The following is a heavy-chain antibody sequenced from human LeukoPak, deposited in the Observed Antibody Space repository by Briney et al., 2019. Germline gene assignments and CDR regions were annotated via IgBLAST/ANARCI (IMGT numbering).Heavy chain of an antibody. D-gene: IGHD1-26*01. Sequence: ASVKVSCKASGYTFTGYYMHWVRQAPGQGLEWMGWINPNSGDTNYAQKFQGRVTMTRDTSISTAYMELSRLRSDDTAVYYCARGSIIVGATTHFDYWGQGTLVTVSS. CDR2: INPNSGDT. CDR3: ARGSIIVGATTHFDY. V-gene: IGHV1-2*02. J-gene: IGHJ4*02. CDR1: GYTFTGYY.